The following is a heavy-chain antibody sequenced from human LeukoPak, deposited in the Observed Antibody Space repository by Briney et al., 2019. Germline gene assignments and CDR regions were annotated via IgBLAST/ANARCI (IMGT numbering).Heavy chain of an antibody. Sequence: GGPLRLSCAASGFTFSSYWMNWARQAPGKGLEWVASINHNGNVNYYVDSVRGRFTISRDNAKNSLYLQMSNLRAEDTAVYFCARGGGLDVWGQGATVTVSS. CDR3: ARGGGLDV. D-gene: IGHD3-16*01. CDR1: GFTFSSYW. CDR2: INHNGNVN. V-gene: IGHV3-7*03. J-gene: IGHJ6*02.